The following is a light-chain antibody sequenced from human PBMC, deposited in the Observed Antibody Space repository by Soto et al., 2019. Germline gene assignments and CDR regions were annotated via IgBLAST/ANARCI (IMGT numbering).Light chain of an antibody. Sequence: SPSTLSGSVGARVTITCRASQGISSYLAWYQQKPGKAPKLLIYAASTLQSGVPSRFSGSGSGTDFTLTISSLESEDFATYYCQQYDSYPRTFGQGTKVDIK. CDR2: AAS. CDR1: QGISSY. J-gene: IGKJ1*01. CDR3: QQYDSYPRT. V-gene: IGKV1-8*01.